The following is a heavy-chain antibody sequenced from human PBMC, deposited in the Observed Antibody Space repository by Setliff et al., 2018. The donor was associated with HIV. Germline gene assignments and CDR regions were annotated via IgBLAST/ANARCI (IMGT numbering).Heavy chain of an antibody. CDR2: ISSDGSTT. V-gene: IGHV3-30*18. D-gene: IGHD2-21*02. Sequence: LRLSCAASGFTFSRYGMHWVRQPPGEGLEWVAVISSDGSTTYYGDSVKGRFSISRDSSKNTVYLQMNSLRAEDTAVYYCAKEGDTGPPNWYSYDYWGQGTLVTVSS. CDR1: GFTFSRYG. J-gene: IGHJ4*02. CDR3: AKEGDTGPPNWYSYDY.